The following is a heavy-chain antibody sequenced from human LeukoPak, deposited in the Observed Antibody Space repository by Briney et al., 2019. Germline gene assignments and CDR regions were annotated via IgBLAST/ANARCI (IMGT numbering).Heavy chain of an antibody. CDR3: AKLYTSRWYNDY. CDR1: GFTFSSYA. D-gene: IGHD6-13*01. J-gene: IGHJ4*02. Sequence: PGGSLRLSCAASGFTFSSYAMSWVRQAPGKGLEWVSALSNIGSSTSYADSVKGRFTISRDNSKNTLYPQMNSPRAEDTAVYYCAKLYTSRWYNDYWGQGTLVTVSS. V-gene: IGHV3-23*01. CDR2: LSNIGSST.